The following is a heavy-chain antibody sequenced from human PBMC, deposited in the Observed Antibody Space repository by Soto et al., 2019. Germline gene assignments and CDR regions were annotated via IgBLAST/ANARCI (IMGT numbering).Heavy chain of an antibody. V-gene: IGHV4-59*01. CDR3: ATSSPYNSNFDY. Sequence: PSETLSLTCTVSGGSISSYYWSWIRQPPGKGLEWVGFIYFSGSTNYNPSLKSRVTISVDTSKIHFSVKLRSVTAADTAVYYCATSSPYNSNFDYWGQGTLVTVSS. CDR2: IYFSGST. J-gene: IGHJ4*02. CDR1: GGSISSYY. D-gene: IGHD6-13*01.